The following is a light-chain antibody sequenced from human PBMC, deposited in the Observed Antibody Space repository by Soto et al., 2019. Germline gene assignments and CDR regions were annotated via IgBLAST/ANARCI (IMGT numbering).Light chain of an antibody. CDR2: DAS. Sequence: DIQMTQSPSSLSACVGDRVTITCQASQDISNYLNWYQQKLGKAPKLLIYDASNLETGVPSRISGSGSGTDFTFTISSLQPEDIATYYCQQYSHLITFGQGTRLEIK. CDR1: QDISNY. CDR3: QQYSHLIT. V-gene: IGKV1-33*01. J-gene: IGKJ5*01.